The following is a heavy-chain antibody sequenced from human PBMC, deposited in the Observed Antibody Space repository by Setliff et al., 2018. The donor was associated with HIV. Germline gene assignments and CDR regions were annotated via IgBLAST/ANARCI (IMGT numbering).Heavy chain of an antibody. V-gene: IGHV4-4*07. D-gene: IGHD3-16*01. CDR2: MHTSGVA. CDR3: ARDPKVEWDLLGAFDI. CDR1: GGSISSYY. Sequence: PSETLSLTCTVSGGSISSYYWSWIRQPAGKGLEWIGRMHTSGVAKYNPSLESRVTMSVDSSKDQMSLELTSVTAADTAVYYCARDPKVEWDLLGAFDIWGQGTMVTVSS. J-gene: IGHJ3*02.